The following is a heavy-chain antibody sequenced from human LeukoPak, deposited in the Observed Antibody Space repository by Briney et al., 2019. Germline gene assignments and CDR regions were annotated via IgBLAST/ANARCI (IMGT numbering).Heavy chain of an antibody. V-gene: IGHV1-69*04. Sequence: SVTVSFKASGGTFSCYAFSWVRQAPGQGLEWVGRIIPILGVANFAQKVHGRVTITADKSTSTAYMELSSLRSEDTAVYYCAIDHIVGATRWFDPWGQGTLVTASS. CDR2: IIPILGVA. CDR3: AIDHIVGATRWFDP. CDR1: GGTFSCYA. J-gene: IGHJ5*02. D-gene: IGHD1-26*01.